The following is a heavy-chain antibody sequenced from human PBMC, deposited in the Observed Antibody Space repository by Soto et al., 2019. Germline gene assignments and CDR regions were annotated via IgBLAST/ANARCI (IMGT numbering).Heavy chain of an antibody. Sequence: PGGSLRLSCSASGFTFSSYAMHWVRQAPGKGLEYVSAISSNGGSTYYADSVKGRFTISRDNSKNTLYLQMSSLRAEDTAVYYCVKDHAGGSSYSDYWGQGTLVTVSS. CDR1: GFTFSSYA. CDR2: ISSNGGST. V-gene: IGHV3-64D*08. J-gene: IGHJ4*02. D-gene: IGHD6-13*01. CDR3: VKDHAGGSSYSDY.